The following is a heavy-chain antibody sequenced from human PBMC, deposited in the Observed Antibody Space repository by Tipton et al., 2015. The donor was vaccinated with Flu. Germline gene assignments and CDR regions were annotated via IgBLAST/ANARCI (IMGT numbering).Heavy chain of an antibody. CDR3: ARDLWNDRRAYYYYGVDV. D-gene: IGHD1-1*01. CDR2: VFYTGTT. J-gene: IGHJ6*02. CDR1: GDSISTSSYY. Sequence: TLSLTCSVSGDSISTSSYYWGWVRQPPGQGLEWIGSVFYTGTTNYNPSLKSRVTVSMDTSKNQFSLTLASLTAADTAVYYCARDLWNDRRAYYYYGVDVWGQGTTVTVSS. V-gene: IGHV4-39*07.